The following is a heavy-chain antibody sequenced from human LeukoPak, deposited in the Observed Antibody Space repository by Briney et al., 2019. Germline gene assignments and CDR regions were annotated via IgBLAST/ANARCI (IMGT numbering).Heavy chain of an antibody. CDR3: TRLLFYYDSSVFYDYFDY. Sequence: GGSLRLSCAASGFTFSSYGMHWVRQAPGKGLEWVAVISYDGSNKYYADSVKGRFTISRDNAKNTVYLQMNSLRAEDTAVYYCTRLLFYYDSSVFYDYFDYWGQGILVTVSS. CDR2: ISYDGSNK. CDR1: GFTFSSYG. D-gene: IGHD3-22*01. J-gene: IGHJ4*02. V-gene: IGHV3-30*03.